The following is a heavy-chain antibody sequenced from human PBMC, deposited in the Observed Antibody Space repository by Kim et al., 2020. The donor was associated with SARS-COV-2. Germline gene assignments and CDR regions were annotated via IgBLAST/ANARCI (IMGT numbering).Heavy chain of an antibody. CDR3: ARPVCGGDCYSWKYYYGMDV. D-gene: IGHD2-21*02. J-gene: IGHJ6*02. V-gene: IGHV1-18*04. CDR2: ISAYNGNT. Sequence: ASVKVSCKASGYTFTSYGISWVRQAPGQGLEWMGWISAYNGNTNYAQKLQGRVTMTTDTSTSTAYMELRSLRSDDTAVYYCARPVCGGDCYSWKYYYGMDVWGQGTTVTVSS. CDR1: GYTFTSYG.